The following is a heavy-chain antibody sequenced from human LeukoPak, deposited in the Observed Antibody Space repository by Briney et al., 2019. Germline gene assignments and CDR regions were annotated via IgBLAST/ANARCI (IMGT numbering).Heavy chain of an antibody. D-gene: IGHD1-26*01. CDR3: ARAVGATVDY. V-gene: IGHV3-66*01. CDR2: IYSGGST. CDR1: GFTVSSNY. J-gene: IGHJ4*02. Sequence: GGSLRLSCAASGFTVSSNYMSWVRQAPGKGLEWVSVIYSGGSTYYADSVKGRFTIPRDNSKNTLYLQMNSLRAEDTAVYYCARAVGATVDYWGQGTLFTVSS.